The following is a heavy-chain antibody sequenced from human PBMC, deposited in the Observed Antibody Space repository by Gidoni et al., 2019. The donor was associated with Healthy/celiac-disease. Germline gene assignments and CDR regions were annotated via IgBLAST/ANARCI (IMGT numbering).Heavy chain of an antibody. CDR3: ARGSTDFDY. V-gene: IGHV1-69*09. Sequence: QVQLVQSGAEVKKPGSSVKVARSFAHSSLTVSEEEWNTGETYTCVVAHEALRNRVTERTVDKSTGKFQGRVTITADESTSTAYMELSSLRSEDTAVYYCARGSTDFDYWGQGTLVTVSS. CDR1: HSSLTVSEEE. CDR2: RVTERTVD. J-gene: IGHJ4*02.